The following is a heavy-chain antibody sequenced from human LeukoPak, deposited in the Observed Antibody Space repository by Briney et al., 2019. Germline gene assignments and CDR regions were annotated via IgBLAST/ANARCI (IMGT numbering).Heavy chain of an antibody. CDR2: ISGSGGST. V-gene: IGHV3-23*01. Sequence: GGSLRLSCAASGFTFSSYAMSWVRQAPGKGLEWVSAISGSGGSTYYADSVKGRFTISRDNSKNTLYLQMNSLRAEDTAVYYCAKDFMITFGGAYYLDYWGQGTLVTSPQ. CDR1: GFTFSSYA. CDR3: AKDFMITFGGAYYLDY. J-gene: IGHJ4*02. D-gene: IGHD3-16*01.